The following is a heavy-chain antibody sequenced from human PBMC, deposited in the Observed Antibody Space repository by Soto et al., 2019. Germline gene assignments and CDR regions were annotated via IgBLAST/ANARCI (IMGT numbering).Heavy chain of an antibody. D-gene: IGHD3-10*01. Sequence: QITLKESAPTLVQPTQTLTLPCTFSGFSLTSVGVGVGWIRQPPGKALEWVAVIYWDTDRRYNPFLESRLTLTSDTSRNQVVLTMTNMGSSDAAIYYWAPLALSYAGVVGHDAFDICGQGTLVTVSS. CDR2: IYWDTDR. CDR3: APLALSYAGVVGHDAFDI. CDR1: GFSLTSVGVG. V-gene: IGHV2-5*02. J-gene: IGHJ3*02.